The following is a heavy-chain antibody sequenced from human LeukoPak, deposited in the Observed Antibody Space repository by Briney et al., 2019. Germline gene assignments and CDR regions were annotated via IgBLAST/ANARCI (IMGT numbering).Heavy chain of an antibody. CDR2: ISGSGGST. CDR3: AKGIYSSGWSYFDY. Sequence: GGSLRLSCAASGFTFSSYAMSWVRQAPGKGLEWVSAISGSGGSTYYADSVKGRFTVSRDNSKNTLYLQMNSLRAEDTAVYYCAKGIYSSGWSYFDYWGHGTLVTVSS. CDR1: GFTFSSYA. V-gene: IGHV3-23*01. D-gene: IGHD6-19*01. J-gene: IGHJ4*01.